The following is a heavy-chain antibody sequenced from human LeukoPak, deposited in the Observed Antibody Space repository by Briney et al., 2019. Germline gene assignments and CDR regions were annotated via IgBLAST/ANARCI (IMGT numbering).Heavy chain of an antibody. CDR3: ARDNNWRQWLVSYFDY. V-gene: IGHV3-33*08. Sequence: GGSLRLSCAASGLTFSSYGMQWVRQAPGKGLEWVAVIWYDGSNKYYADSVKGRFTISRDNSKNTLYLQMNSLRAEDTAVYYCARDNNWRQWLVSYFDYWGQGTLVTVSS. CDR1: GLTFSSYG. D-gene: IGHD6-19*01. J-gene: IGHJ4*02. CDR2: IWYDGSNK.